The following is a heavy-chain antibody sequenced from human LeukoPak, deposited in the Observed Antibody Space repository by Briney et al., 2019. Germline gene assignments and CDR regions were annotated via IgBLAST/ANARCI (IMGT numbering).Heavy chain of an antibody. CDR1: GFTFSSYA. V-gene: IGHV3-30-3*01. CDR3: ARGSARGYYYYYMDV. CDR2: ISYDGSNK. J-gene: IGHJ6*03. D-gene: IGHD3-10*01. Sequence: GGSLRLSCAASGFTFSSYAMHWVRQAPGKGLEWVAVISYDGSNKYYADSVKGRFTISRDNSKNTLYLQMNSLRAEDTAVYYCARGSARGYYYYYMDVWGRGTTVTVSS.